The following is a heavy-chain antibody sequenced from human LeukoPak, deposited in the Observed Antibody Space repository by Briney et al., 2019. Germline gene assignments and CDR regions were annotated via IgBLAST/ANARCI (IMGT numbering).Heavy chain of an antibody. CDR1: GFTFDDYA. Sequence: GGSLRLSCAASGFTFDDYATHWVRQAPGKGLEWVSGISWNSGSIGYADSVKGRFTISRDNAKNSLYLQMNSLRAEDTALYYCAKDMGPYDSSGTLSTWGQGTLVTVSS. CDR3: AKDMGPYDSSGTLST. CDR2: ISWNSGSI. J-gene: IGHJ5*02. D-gene: IGHD3-22*01. V-gene: IGHV3-9*01.